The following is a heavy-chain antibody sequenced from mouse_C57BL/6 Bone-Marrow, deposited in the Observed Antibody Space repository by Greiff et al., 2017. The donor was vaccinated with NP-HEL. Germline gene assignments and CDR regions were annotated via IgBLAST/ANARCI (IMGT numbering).Heavy chain of an antibody. CDR2: INPSSGNT. J-gene: IGHJ4*01. V-gene: IGHV1-7*01. D-gene: IGHD2-3*01. CDR3: AREDGYSYYYAMDY. Sequence: VQGVESGAELAKPGASVTLSCKASGYTFTSYWMHWGKQRPGQGLEWIGYINPSSGNTKYNQKFKDKATLTADKSSSTAYMQLSSLTYEDSAVYDCAREDGYSYYYAMDYWGQGTSVTVSS. CDR1: GYTFTSYW.